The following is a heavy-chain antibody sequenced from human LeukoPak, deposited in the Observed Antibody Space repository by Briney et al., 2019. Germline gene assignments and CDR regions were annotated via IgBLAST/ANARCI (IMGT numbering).Heavy chain of an antibody. CDR3: ATPRTGGYCSSTSCYYYYGMDV. CDR1: GYTLTELS. J-gene: IGHJ6*04. CDR2: FDPEDGET. Sequence: ASVKVSCKVSGYTLTELSMHWVRQAPGKGLEWMGGFDPEDGETIYAQKFQGRVTKTEDTSTDTAYMELSSLRSEDTAVYYCATPRTGGYCSSTSCYYYYGMDVWGKGTTVTVSS. D-gene: IGHD2-2*01. V-gene: IGHV1-24*01.